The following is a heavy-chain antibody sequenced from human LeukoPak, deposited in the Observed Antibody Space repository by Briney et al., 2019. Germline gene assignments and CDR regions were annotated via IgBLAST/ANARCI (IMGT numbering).Heavy chain of an antibody. D-gene: IGHD4-17*01. Sequence: SETLSLTCAVFGGSFSSYYWSLIRQPPGKGLEWIGEINHSGYTSYNPSPKSRVTLSVDTSKHQFSLKLTSVTAADTAVYYCARCCLQRDGDNGGGDYWGQGTLVTVSS. J-gene: IGHJ4*02. CDR2: INHSGYT. CDR3: ARCCLQRDGDNGGGDY. V-gene: IGHV4-34*01. CDR1: GGSFSSYY.